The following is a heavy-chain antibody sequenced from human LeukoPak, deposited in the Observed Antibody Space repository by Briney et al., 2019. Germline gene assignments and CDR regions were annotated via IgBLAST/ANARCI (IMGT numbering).Heavy chain of an antibody. J-gene: IGHJ6*02. CDR3: ARAMYYDFWSGYSTYYYYYGMDV. CDR1: GFTFSSYW. D-gene: IGHD3-3*01. V-gene: IGHV3-7*01. Sequence: GGSLRLSCAASGFTFSSYWMRWVRQAPGKGLEWVANINQDGSEKYYVDSVRGRFTISRDNAKNSLHLQMNSLRAEDTAVYYCARAMYYDFWSGYSTYYYYYGMDVWGQGTTDTVSS. CDR2: INQDGSEK.